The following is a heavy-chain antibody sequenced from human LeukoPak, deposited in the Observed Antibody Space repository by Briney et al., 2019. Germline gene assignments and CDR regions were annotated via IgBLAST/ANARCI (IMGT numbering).Heavy chain of an antibody. Sequence: GASVKVSCKASGYTFTSYGISWVRQAPGQGLEWMGWISAYNGNTNYAQKLQGRVTMTTDTSTSTAYMELRSLRSDDTAVYYCARVCGDYEYNWFDPWGQGTLVTVSS. CDR1: GYTFTSYG. J-gene: IGHJ5*02. CDR3: ARVCGDYEYNWFDP. D-gene: IGHD4-17*01. CDR2: ISAYNGNT. V-gene: IGHV1-18*01.